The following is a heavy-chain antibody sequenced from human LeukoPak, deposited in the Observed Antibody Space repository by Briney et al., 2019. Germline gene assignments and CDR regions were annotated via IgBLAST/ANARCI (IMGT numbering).Heavy chain of an antibody. D-gene: IGHD3-9*01. V-gene: IGHV5-51*01. CDR2: ILPGDSAT. Sequence: GESMKTSRKGFGHNFPNDSTAWVSQMGGKGLGWMGIILPGDSATTDRPSFQAQVTMSADKSISTAYLPWSSLKASDTAMYYCARLGILTGYFVPSGYYYMAGWGKGATVTVSS. CDR1: GHNFPNDS. J-gene: IGHJ6*03. CDR3: ARLGILTGYFVPSGYYYMAG.